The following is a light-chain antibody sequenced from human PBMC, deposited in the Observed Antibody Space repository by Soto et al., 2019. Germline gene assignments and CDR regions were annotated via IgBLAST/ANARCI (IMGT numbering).Light chain of an antibody. Sequence: SALTQPASVSGSPGQSITISCTGTSSDVGDYNFVSWYQQHPGKAPKLMIYEVSNRPSGVSNRFSGSKSGNTASLTISGLQAEDEAAYYCSSYITSTTLVVFGGGNKLTVL. CDR2: EVS. V-gene: IGLV2-14*01. CDR1: SSDVGDYNF. J-gene: IGLJ2*01. CDR3: SSYITSTTLVV.